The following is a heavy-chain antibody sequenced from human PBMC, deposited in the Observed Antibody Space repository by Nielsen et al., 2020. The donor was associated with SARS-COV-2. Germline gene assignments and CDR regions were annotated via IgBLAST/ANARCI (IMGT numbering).Heavy chain of an antibody. D-gene: IGHD4-17*01. Sequence: SVKVSCKASGGTFSSYAISWVRQAPGQGLEWMGGIIPIFGTANYAQKFQGRVTITADESTSTAYMELSSLRSEDTAVYYCATDYTYGDKRGAGYWGQGTLVTVSS. V-gene: IGHV1-69*13. CDR3: ATDYTYGDKRGAGY. CDR2: IIPIFGTA. J-gene: IGHJ4*02. CDR1: GGTFSSYA.